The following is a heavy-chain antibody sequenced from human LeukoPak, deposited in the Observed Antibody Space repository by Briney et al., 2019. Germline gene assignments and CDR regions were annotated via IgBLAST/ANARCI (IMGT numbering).Heavy chain of an antibody. D-gene: IGHD3-22*01. J-gene: IGHJ4*02. CDR1: GFTFSSYG. CDR2: IRYDGSNK. Sequence: GGSLRLSRAASGFTFSSYGMHWVRQAPGKGLEWVAFIRYDGSNKYYADSVKGRFTISRDNSKNTLYLQMNSLRAEDTAVYYCAKDPYYYDSSGRYYFDYWGQGTLVTVSS. V-gene: IGHV3-30*02. CDR3: AKDPYYYDSSGRYYFDY.